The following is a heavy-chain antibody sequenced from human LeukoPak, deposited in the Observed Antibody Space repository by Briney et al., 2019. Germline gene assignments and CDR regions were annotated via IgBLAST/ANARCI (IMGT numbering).Heavy chain of an antibody. J-gene: IGHJ4*02. CDR2: INTDGSST. D-gene: IGHD1-1*01. V-gene: IGHV3-74*01. Sequence: PGGSLRLSCAASGFTFSSYWMHWVRKVPGKGLVWVSRINTDGSSTTYADSVKGRFTISRDNTENTLYLQMSSLRAEDTAVYYCAREWKKTGAFDHWGQGTLVTVSS. CDR1: GFTFSSYW. CDR3: AREWKKTGAFDH.